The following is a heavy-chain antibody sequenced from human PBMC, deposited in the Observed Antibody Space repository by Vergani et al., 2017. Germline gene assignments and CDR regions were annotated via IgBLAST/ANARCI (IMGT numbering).Heavy chain of an antibody. D-gene: IGHD3-16*01. V-gene: IGHV3-30*02. Sequence: QVQLVESGGGVVQPGGSLRLSCAASGFTFSNYDMHWARQAPGKGLEWVAFIRSDASNKYYGDSVKGRFTISRDNSKNTLYLQMNSLRAEDTAVYYCWGLAVFDYWGQGTLVTVSS. CDR3: WGLAVFDY. J-gene: IGHJ4*02. CDR1: GFTFSNYD. CDR2: IRSDASNK.